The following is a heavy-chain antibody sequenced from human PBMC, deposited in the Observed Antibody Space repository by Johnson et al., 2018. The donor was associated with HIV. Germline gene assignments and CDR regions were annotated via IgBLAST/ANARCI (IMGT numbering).Heavy chain of an antibody. CDR1: GFTFSSYG. Sequence: QVQLVESGGGVVQPGGSLRLSCAASGFTFSSYGMHWVRQAPGKGLEWVAFIRYDGSNKYYADSVKGRFTISRDNSKNTLYLQMNSLRAEDTAVYYCAKVEYGGLLPNCAFDIWDQGTMVTVSS. CDR2: IRYDGSNK. J-gene: IGHJ3*02. CDR3: AKVEYGGLLPNCAFDI. D-gene: IGHD2-21*02. V-gene: IGHV3-30*02.